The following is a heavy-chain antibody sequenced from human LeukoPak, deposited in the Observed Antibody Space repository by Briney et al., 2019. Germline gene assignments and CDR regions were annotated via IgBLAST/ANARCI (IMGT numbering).Heavy chain of an antibody. D-gene: IGHD6-6*01. Sequence: SETLSLTCAVYGGSFSGYYWSWIRQPPGKGVEWIGEINHSGSTNYNPSLKSRVTISVDTSKNQFPLKLSSVTAADTAVYYCARDSSPGVDYWGQGTLVTVSS. J-gene: IGHJ4*02. CDR2: INHSGST. CDR3: ARDSSPGVDY. V-gene: IGHV4-34*01. CDR1: GGSFSGYY.